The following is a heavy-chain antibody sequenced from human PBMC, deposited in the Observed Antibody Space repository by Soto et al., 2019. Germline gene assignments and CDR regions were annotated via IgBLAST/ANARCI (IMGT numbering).Heavy chain of an antibody. J-gene: IGHJ6*02. Sequence: GGSLRLSSAASGFTFSSYGMHWVRQAPGKGLEWVAVISYDGSNKYYADSVKGRFTISRDNSKNTLYLQMNSLRAEDTAVYYCAKDRWLVDGGMDVWGQGTTVTVSS. V-gene: IGHV3-30*18. CDR3: AKDRWLVDGGMDV. CDR1: GFTFSSYG. D-gene: IGHD6-19*01. CDR2: ISYDGSNK.